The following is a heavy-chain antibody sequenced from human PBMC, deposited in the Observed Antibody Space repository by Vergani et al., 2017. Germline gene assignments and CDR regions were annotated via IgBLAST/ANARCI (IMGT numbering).Heavy chain of an antibody. V-gene: IGHV2-5*02. CDR2: IYWDDDK. Sequence: QVTLKESGPTLVKPTQTLTLTCTFPGFSLSTSGVGVGWIRQPPGKALEWLTLIYWDDDKRYSPSLKSRLTITKDTYKNHVVLTMTNMDPVDTATYYCAQRAGSSGYYGYWGQGTLVTVSS. D-gene: IGHD3-22*01. CDR1: GFSLSTSGVG. J-gene: IGHJ4*02. CDR3: AQRAGSSGYYGY.